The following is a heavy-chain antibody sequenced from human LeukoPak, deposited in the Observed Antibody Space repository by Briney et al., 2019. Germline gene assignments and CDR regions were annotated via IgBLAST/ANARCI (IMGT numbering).Heavy chain of an antibody. CDR2: IYYSGST. CDR3: ARHGGY. J-gene: IGHJ4*02. Sequence: SETLSLTCAVSGYSISSGYYWGWIRQPPGKGLEWIGSIYYSGSTYYNPSLKSRVTISVDTSKNQFSLKLSSVTAADTAVYYCARHGGYWGQGTLVTVSS. V-gene: IGHV4-38-2*01. D-gene: IGHD3-10*01. CDR1: GYSISSGYY.